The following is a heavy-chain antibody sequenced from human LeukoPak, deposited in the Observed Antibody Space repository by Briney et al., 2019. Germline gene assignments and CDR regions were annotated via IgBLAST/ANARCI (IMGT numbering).Heavy chain of an antibody. D-gene: IGHD6-19*01. Sequence: SETLSLTCTVSGGSISSYYWSWIRQPPGKGLEWIGYIYYSGSTYYNPSLKSRVTISVDTSKNQFSLKLNSVTAADTAVYYCACLIGSRGWNYWGQGTLVTVSS. CDR1: GGSISSYY. J-gene: IGHJ4*02. CDR3: ACLIGSRGWNY. V-gene: IGHV4-59*08. CDR2: IYYSGST.